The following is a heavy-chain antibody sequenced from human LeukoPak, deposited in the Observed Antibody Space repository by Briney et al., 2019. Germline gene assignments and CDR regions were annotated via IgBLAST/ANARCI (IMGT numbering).Heavy chain of an antibody. Sequence: SVKVSCKASGGTFSSYAISWVRQAPGQGLEWMGGIIPIFGTANYAQKFQGRVTITADESTSTAYMELSSLRSEDTAVYYCARDADYSPYYYYGMDVWGQGTTVTVSS. CDR2: IIPIFGTA. V-gene: IGHV1-69*13. J-gene: IGHJ6*02. CDR1: GGTFSSYA. CDR3: ARDADYSPYYYYGMDV. D-gene: IGHD2-15*01.